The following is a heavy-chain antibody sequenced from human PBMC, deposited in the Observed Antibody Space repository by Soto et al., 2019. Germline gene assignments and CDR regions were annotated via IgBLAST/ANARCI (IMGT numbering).Heavy chain of an antibody. V-gene: IGHV3-53*01. D-gene: IGHD6-13*01. J-gene: IGHJ4*02. CDR3: ARADSSSWYLGY. CDR2: IYSGGST. CDR1: GFTVSSNY. Sequence: EVQLVESGGGLIQPGGSLRLSCAASGFTVSSNYMSWVRQAPGKGLEWVSVIYSGGSTYYADSVKGRFTTSRDNSKNTLYLQMNSLRAEDTAVYYCARADSSSWYLGYWGQGTLVTVSS.